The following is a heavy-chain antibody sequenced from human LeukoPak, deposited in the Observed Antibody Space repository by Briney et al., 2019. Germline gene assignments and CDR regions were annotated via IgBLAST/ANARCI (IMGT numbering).Heavy chain of an antibody. CDR3: AREPPGNYDSSGYYYAYFDC. CDR2: ISSGSSTI. J-gene: IGHJ4*02. CDR1: GFIFSDYN. Sequence: GGSLRLSCAASGFIFSDYNMNWVRQAPGKGLEWVSYISSGSSTIYYADSVRGRFTISRDNAKNPLYLQMNSLTDEDTAVYYCAREPPGNYDSSGYYYAYFDCWGQGTLVTVSS. V-gene: IGHV3-48*02. D-gene: IGHD3-22*01.